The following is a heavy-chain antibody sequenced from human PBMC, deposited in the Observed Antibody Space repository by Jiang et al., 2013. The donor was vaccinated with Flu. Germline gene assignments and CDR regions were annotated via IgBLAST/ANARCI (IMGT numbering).Heavy chain of an antibody. CDR3: ARLWFGESDDY. J-gene: IGHJ4*02. CDR1: GGSFSGYY. CDR2: INHSGST. Sequence: LLKPSETLSLTCAVYGGSFSGYYWSWIRQPPGKGLEWIGEINHSGSTNYNPSLKSRVTISVDTSKNQFSLKLSSVTAADTAVYYCARLWFGESDDYWGQGTLVTVSS. D-gene: IGHD3-10*01. V-gene: IGHV4-34*01.